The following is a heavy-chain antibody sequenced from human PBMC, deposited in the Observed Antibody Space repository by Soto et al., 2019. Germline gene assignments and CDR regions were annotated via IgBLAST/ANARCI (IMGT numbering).Heavy chain of an antibody. CDR2: ISYDGSNK. CDR3: ARALKAGTNYYFDY. D-gene: IGHD6-19*01. CDR1: GFTFSSYA. V-gene: IGHV3-30-3*01. J-gene: IGHJ4*02. Sequence: QVQLVESGGGVVQPGRSLRLSCAASGFTFSSYAMHWVRQAPGKGLEWVAVISYDGSNKYYADSVKGRFTISRDNSKNTLYLQMNSLRAEDTAVYYCARALKAGTNYYFDYWGQGILDTVSS.